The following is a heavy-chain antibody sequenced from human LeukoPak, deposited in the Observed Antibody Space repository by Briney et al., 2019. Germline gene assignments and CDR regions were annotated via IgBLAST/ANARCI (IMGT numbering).Heavy chain of an antibody. CDR3: ARRHCSGGSCYGEFDY. J-gene: IGHJ4*02. V-gene: IGHV5-51*01. CDR1: GYRFSNDW. Sequence: GESLKISCKGSGYRFSNDWLGWVRPMPGKGLEWKGVIYPDDSDTKYSPSFQGQVSISADKSINTAYLQWGSLKASDTAMYYCARRHCSGGSCYGEFDYWGQGTLVTVSS. D-gene: IGHD2-15*01. CDR2: IYPDDSDT.